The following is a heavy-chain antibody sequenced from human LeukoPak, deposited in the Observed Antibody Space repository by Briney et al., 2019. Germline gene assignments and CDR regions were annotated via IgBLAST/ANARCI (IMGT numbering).Heavy chain of an antibody. Sequence: GGSLRLSCAASGFTFSSYWMSWVRQAPGKGLEWVANIKQDGSEKYYVDSVKGRFTISRDNAKNSLYLQMNSLRAEDTAVYYCARATAVAGYYYYGMDVWGQGTTVTVSS. J-gene: IGHJ6*02. CDR3: ARATAVAGYYYYGMDV. CDR2: IKQDGSEK. CDR1: GFTFSSYW. D-gene: IGHD6-19*01. V-gene: IGHV3-7*03.